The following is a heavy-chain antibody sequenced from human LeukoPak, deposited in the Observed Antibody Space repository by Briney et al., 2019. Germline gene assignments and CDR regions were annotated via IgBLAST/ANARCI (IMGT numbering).Heavy chain of an antibody. D-gene: IGHD1-1*01. CDR1: GFTFSNFW. CDR3: ARDRDWYTFDS. CDR2: IKQDGSER. Sequence: GGSLRLSCAASGFTFSNFWMDWVRQAPGKGLEWVANIKQDGSERYYVDSVKGRFTISRDNAKNSLYLQMNSLRAEDTAVYCARDRDWYTFDSWGQGVLVTVSS. J-gene: IGHJ4*02. V-gene: IGHV3-7*01.